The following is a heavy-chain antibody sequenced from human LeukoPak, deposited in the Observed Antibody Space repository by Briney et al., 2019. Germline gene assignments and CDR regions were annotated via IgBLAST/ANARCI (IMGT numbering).Heavy chain of an antibody. Sequence: GGSLRLSCAASGFTFSSYAMSWVRQAPGKGLEWVSGISGSGGSTYYADPVKGRFTISRDNSKSTLYLQMNSLRAEDTAVYYCAKDPGGRSNWFDPWGQGALVTVSS. CDR2: ISGSGGST. CDR1: GFTFSSYA. D-gene: IGHD3-10*01. CDR3: AKDPGGRSNWFDP. V-gene: IGHV3-23*01. J-gene: IGHJ5*02.